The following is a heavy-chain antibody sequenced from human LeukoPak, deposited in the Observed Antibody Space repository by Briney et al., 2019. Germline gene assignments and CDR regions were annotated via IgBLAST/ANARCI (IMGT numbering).Heavy chain of an antibody. CDR3: ARHRGYCSSTSCSHWGDWFDP. CDR1: GGSISSSNW. Sequence: SETLSLTCAVSGGSISSSNWWSWVRQPPGKGLEWIGEIYHSGSTNYNPSLKSRVTISVDTSKNQFSLKLSSVTAADTAVYYCARHRGYCSSTSCSHWGDWFDPWGQGTLVTVSS. D-gene: IGHD2-2*01. J-gene: IGHJ5*02. V-gene: IGHV4-4*02. CDR2: IYHSGST.